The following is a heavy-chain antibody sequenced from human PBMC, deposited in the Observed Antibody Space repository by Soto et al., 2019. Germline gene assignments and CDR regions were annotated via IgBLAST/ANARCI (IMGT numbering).Heavy chain of an antibody. CDR2: SIPIFGTI. D-gene: IGHD2-2*01. V-gene: IGHV1-69*12. CDR1: GGTVDSNA. J-gene: IGHJ3*02. Sequence: QVQLVESGTEVRKPGSSVKVSCKASGGTVDSNAISWVRLAPGQGLEWLGGSIPIFGTINNAQKFQDRVTITADESANIVYMELSSLRSEDTAIYYCAREGLTFGPGAVGGAFDIWGQGTLVTVSS. CDR3: AREGLTFGPGAVGGAFDI.